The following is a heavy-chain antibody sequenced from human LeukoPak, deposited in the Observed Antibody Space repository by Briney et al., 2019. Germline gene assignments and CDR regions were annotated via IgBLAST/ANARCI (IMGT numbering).Heavy chain of an antibody. CDR1: GFTFSNYA. J-gene: IGHJ3*02. CDR3: AKMGIAGTYDAFDI. Sequence: TGGSLRLSCAASGFTFSNYAMSWVRPARGKGLEWVSGISGSGGRTYYADSVKGRFTISRDNSKNTLYLEMNSLRAEDTALYYCAKMGIAGTYDAFDIWGQGTMVTVSS. D-gene: IGHD1-7*01. V-gene: IGHV3-23*01. CDR2: ISGSGGRT.